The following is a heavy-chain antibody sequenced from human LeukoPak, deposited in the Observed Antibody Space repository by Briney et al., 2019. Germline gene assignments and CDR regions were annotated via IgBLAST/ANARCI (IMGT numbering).Heavy chain of an antibody. CDR1: GFPFSFYE. CDR2: IGSSGRIR. Sequence: PGGSLRLSCAVSGFPFSFYEINWVRQAPGKGLEWVSNIGSSGRIRYYADSVKGRFSISRDNAKNSLYLQMNSLRVEDTGVYYCALLAVASDFDYWGQGALVTVSS. D-gene: IGHD6-19*01. CDR3: ALLAVASDFDY. J-gene: IGHJ4*02. V-gene: IGHV3-48*03.